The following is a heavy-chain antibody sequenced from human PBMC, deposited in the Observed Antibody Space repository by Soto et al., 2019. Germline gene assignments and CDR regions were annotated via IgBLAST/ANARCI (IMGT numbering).Heavy chain of an antibody. CDR1: GFSFRTYG. Sequence: GGSLRLSCAVSGFSFRTYGFHWVRQPPGKGLQWVAVISPKGHSDSVEGRFTISRDNSKDTLYLQMNNLRAEDTAVYYCARDDAFANENAFDLWGQGTKVTVSS. J-gene: IGHJ3*01. V-gene: IGHV3-33*01. D-gene: IGHD1-1*01. CDR2: ISPK. CDR3: ARDDAFANENAFDL.